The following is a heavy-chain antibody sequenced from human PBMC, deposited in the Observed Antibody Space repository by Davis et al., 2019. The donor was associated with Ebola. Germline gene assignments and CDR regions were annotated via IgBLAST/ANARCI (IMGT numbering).Heavy chain of an antibody. J-gene: IGHJ4*02. CDR3: ARHGQMGGMDV. D-gene: IGHD3-16*01. CDR1: GFTFSNYY. Sequence: PGGSLRLSCAASGFTFSNYYFSWVRQAPGKGLEWVSSIYGDTTTYYAGSVKGRFTTSRDNSRNTVYLQMNNLRAEDTAVYYCARHGQMGGMDVWGQGTRVSVSS. CDR2: IYGDTTT. V-gene: IGHV3-53*01.